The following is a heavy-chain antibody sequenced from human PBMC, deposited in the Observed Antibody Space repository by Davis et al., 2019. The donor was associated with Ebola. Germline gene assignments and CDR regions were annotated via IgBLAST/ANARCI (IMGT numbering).Heavy chain of an antibody. Sequence: PGGSLRLSCVASGFIVSDKYMSWVRQAPGKGLEWVSVLYTDGRTYHSDSVKGRFTISRDNAKNTLYLQMNSLRAEDTAVYYCAKDRVPAAIGGGYYYYGMDVWGQGTTVTVSS. J-gene: IGHJ6*02. D-gene: IGHD2-2*02. CDR2: LYTDGRT. V-gene: IGHV3-53*05. CDR3: AKDRVPAAIGGGYYYYGMDV. CDR1: GFIVSDKY.